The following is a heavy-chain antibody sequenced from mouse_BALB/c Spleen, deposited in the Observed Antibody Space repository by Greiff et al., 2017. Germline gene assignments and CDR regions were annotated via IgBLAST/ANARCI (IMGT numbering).Heavy chain of an antibody. V-gene: IGHV5-6-3*01. D-gene: IGHD1-1*01. CDR3: ARRRTVDAMDY. CDR1: GFTFSSYG. J-gene: IGHJ4*01. Sequence: EVQGVESGGGLVQPGGSLKLSCAASGFTFSSYGMSWVRQTPDKRLELVATINSNGGSTYYPDSVKGRFTISRDNAKNTLYLQMSSLKSEDTAMYYCARRRTVDAMDYWGQGTSVTVSS. CDR2: INSNGGST.